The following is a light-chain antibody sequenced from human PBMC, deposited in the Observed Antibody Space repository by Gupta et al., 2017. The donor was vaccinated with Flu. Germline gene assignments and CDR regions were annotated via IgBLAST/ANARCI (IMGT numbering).Light chain of an antibody. V-gene: IGLV3-1*01. CDR3: QAWDSGTYV. Sequence: QTASITCSVDKSENKDAYLQQQNPGQPPVVVIYKNTKRPVGFPERFSGSYSGTTATLTISGTQARDEDDYYCQAWDSGTYVFGTGTMVTVL. J-gene: IGLJ1*01. CDR2: KNT. CDR1: KSENKD.